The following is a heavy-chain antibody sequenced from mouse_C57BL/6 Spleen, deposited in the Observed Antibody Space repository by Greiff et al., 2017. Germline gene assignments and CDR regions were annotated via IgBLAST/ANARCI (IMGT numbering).Heavy chain of an antibody. Sequence: DVMLVESGGGLVKPGGSLKLSCAASGFTFSSYAMSWVRQTPEKRLEWVATISDGGSYTYYPDNVKGRFTISRDNAKNNLYLQMSHLKSEDTAMYYCARDRGTGTWAYWGQGTLVTVSA. J-gene: IGHJ3*01. CDR2: ISDGGSYT. V-gene: IGHV5-4*01. D-gene: IGHD4-1*01. CDR1: GFTFSSYA. CDR3: ARDRGTGTWAY.